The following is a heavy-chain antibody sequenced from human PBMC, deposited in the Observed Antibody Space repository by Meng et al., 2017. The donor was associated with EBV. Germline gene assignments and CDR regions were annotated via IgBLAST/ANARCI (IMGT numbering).Heavy chain of an antibody. D-gene: IGHD1-1*01. CDR3: AHRKNNWEVIEIDY. CDR1: VFSLSTGGAA. J-gene: IGHJ4*02. CDR2: VYWDDDK. V-gene: IGHV2-5*02. Sequence: SLKESGPTLVKPTQTLPLPCTFAVFSLSTGGAAVGWIRLPPGKALEWLAIVYWDDDKRYSPSLKSRLTITKDTSKNQVVLTMTNMGPGDTATYFCAHRKNNWEVIEIDYWGQGTLVTVSS.